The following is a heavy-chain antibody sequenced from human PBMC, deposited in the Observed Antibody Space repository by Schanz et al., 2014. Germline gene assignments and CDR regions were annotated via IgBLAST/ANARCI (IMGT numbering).Heavy chain of an antibody. CDR2: ISSGSSYA. CDR1: GFTFRDYY. CDR3: AIIGVMVAVAGTRADY. J-gene: IGHJ4*02. D-gene: IGHD6-19*01. V-gene: IGHV3-11*06. Sequence: QEQLVGSGGGLVKPGGSLRLSCAASGFTFRDYYMSWIRQAPGKGLEWVSDISSGSSYANYADSVKGRFTISRDNAKNSLFLQMNRLRAEDTALYYCAIIGVMVAVAGTRADYWGQGTLVTVSS.